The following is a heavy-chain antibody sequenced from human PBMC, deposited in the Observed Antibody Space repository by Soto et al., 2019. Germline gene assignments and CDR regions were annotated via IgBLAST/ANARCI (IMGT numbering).Heavy chain of an antibody. CDR3: AKALLGYCSSTSCYDYYYYGMDV. Sequence: QVQLVESGGGVVQPGRSLRLSCAASGFTFSSYGMHWVRQAPVKGLEWVAVISYDGSNKYYADSVKGRFTISRDNSKNTLYLQMNSLRAEDTAVYYCAKALLGYCSSTSCYDYYYYGMDVWGQGTTFTVSS. V-gene: IGHV3-30*18. J-gene: IGHJ6*02. CDR2: ISYDGSNK. CDR1: GFTFSSYG. D-gene: IGHD2-2*01.